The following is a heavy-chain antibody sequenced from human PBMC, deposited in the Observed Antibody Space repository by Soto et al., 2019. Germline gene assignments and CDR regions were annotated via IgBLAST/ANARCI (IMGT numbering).Heavy chain of an antibody. CDR2: MNPNSGNT. Sequence: ASVKVSCKASGYTFTSYDINWVRQATGQGLEWMGWMNPNSGNTGYAQKFQGQVTISADKSISTAYLQWSSLKASDTAMYYCARSTPSYDYIWGSYRNTGAFDIWGQGTMVTVS. CDR1: GYTFTSYD. D-gene: IGHD3-16*02. V-gene: IGHV1-8*01. CDR3: ARSTPSYDYIWGSYRNTGAFDI. J-gene: IGHJ3*02.